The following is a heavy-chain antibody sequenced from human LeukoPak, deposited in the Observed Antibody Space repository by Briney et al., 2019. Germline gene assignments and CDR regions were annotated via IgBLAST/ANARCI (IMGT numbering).Heavy chain of an antibody. CDR2: IKQDGSEK. D-gene: IGHD4-17*01. V-gene: IGHV3-7*01. Sequence: GGSLRLSCAASGFTFSSYWMSWVRQAPGKGLEWVASIKQDGSEKYYVDSVKGRFTISRDNAKNSLYLQMNSLRAEDTALYYCARAPGEGWFDPWGQGTLVTVST. CDR1: GFTFSSYW. J-gene: IGHJ5*02. CDR3: ARAPGEGWFDP.